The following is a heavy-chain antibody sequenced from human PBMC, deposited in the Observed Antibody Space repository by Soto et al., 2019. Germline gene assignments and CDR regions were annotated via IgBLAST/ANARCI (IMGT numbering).Heavy chain of an antibody. D-gene: IGHD5-12*01. CDR1: GGSISSFY. V-gene: IGHV4-59*12. Sequence: LETLSLTCTVSGGSISSFYWSWIRQPPGKGLEWIGYIYYTGSSYYNPSLKSRVTISVDASKNQLSLRLASVTAADTAVYYCARDLRGYSRYDYLDYWGQGIPVTVSS. CDR2: IYYTGSS. J-gene: IGHJ4*02. CDR3: ARDLRGYSRYDYLDY.